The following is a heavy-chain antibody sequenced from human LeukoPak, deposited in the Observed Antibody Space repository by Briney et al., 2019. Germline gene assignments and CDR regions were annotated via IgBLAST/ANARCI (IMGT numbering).Heavy chain of an antibody. Sequence: PSETLSLTCTVSGGSISSYYWSWIRQPPGKGLEWIGYIYYSGSTNYNPSLKSRVTISVDTSKNRFSLKLSSVTAADTAVYYCARRYYYDSSGYYGFDPWGQGTLVTVSS. D-gene: IGHD3-22*01. V-gene: IGHV4-59*08. CDR2: IYYSGST. CDR1: GGSISSYY. J-gene: IGHJ5*02. CDR3: ARRYYYDSSGYYGFDP.